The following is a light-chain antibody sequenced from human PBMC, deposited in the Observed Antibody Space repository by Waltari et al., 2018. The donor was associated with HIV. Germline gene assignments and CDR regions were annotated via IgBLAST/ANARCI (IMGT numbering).Light chain of an antibody. CDR1: NDVGTFTY. CDR3: SSYTGHIAL. V-gene: IGLV2-14*03. J-gene: IGLJ2*01. Sequence: QSALTQPASVSGSPEQSITISCSNDVGTFTYVSWYQQHPGKAPKVIIYDVNNRPSGVSNRFSGSKSGMTASLTISGLRIEDEADYYCSSYTGHIALFGGGTKLTVL. CDR2: DVN.